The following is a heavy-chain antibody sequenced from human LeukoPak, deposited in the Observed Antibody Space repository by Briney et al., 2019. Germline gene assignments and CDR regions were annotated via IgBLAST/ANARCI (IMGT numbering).Heavy chain of an antibody. Sequence: SQTLSLTCTVSGGSISSGSYYWSWIRQPAGKGLEWIGRIYTSGSTNYNPSLKSRVTISVVTSKNQFSLKLRSVTAADTAVYYCARLTRDGYTTFWGQGTLVTVSS. CDR2: IYTSGST. CDR3: ARLTRDGYTTF. J-gene: IGHJ4*02. CDR1: GGSISSGSYY. V-gene: IGHV4-61*02. D-gene: IGHD5-24*01.